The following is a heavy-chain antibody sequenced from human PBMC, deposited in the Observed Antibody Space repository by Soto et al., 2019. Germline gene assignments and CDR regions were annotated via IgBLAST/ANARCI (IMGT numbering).Heavy chain of an antibody. CDR3: ARVDRYGDSYYYYYGMDV. CDR2: IYYSGST. J-gene: IGHJ6*02. V-gene: IGHV4-31*03. CDR1: GGSISSGGYY. D-gene: IGHD4-17*01. Sequence: QVQLQESGPGLVKPSQTLSLTCTVSGGSISSGGYYWSWIRQHPGKGLEWIGYIYYSGSTYYNPCVKSRATILVDTSKNQCSLKLSSVTAADTAVYYCARVDRYGDSYYYYYGMDVWGQGTTVTVSS.